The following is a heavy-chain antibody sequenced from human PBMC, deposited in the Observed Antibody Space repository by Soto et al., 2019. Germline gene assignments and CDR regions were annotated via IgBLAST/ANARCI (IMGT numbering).Heavy chain of an antibody. V-gene: IGHV1-18*01. J-gene: IGHJ4*02. Sequence: QVQLVQSGAEVKKPGASVKVSCKASGYTFTSYGISWVRQAPGQGLEWMGWISAYNGNTNYAQKLQGRVTMTTDTSTVRGYMELRSLRSDDTAVYYCARVDKSWSYYYFDYWGQGTLVTVSS. CDR2: ISAYNGNT. CDR3: ARVDKSWSYYYFDY. CDR1: GYTFTSYG. D-gene: IGHD1-26*01.